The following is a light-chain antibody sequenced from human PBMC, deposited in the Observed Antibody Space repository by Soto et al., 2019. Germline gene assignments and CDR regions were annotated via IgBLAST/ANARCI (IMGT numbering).Light chain of an antibody. CDR2: WAS. Sequence: DIVMTQSPDSLAVSLGERATINCKSSQTVLYSSNNKNYLAWYQQKPGQPPKLLIVWASTRQSGVPDRFSGSGSGTDFTLTISSLQAEDVAVYYCQQYYGTPPYTFGLGTKLEIK. CDR1: QTVLYSSNNKNY. V-gene: IGKV4-1*01. J-gene: IGKJ2*01. CDR3: QQYYGTPPYT.